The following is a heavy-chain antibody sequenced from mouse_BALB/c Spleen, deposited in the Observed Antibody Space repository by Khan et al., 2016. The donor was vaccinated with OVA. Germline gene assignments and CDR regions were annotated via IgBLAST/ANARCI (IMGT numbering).Heavy chain of an antibody. CDR3: CRNSYMYYFMY. Sequence: QVQLKQSGPGLLQPSQNLSITCTVSGFSLTTYGVHWVRQSPVKGLEWLGLIWSGGNTDYNAAFISRLSISKDNSKSQVFFKMNSLQSDDTAIYYSCRNSYMYYFMYWGQGTLVTVSA. CDR1: GFSLTTYG. CDR2: IWSGGNT. D-gene: IGHD2-14*01. V-gene: IGHV2-4-1*01. J-gene: IGHJ3*01.